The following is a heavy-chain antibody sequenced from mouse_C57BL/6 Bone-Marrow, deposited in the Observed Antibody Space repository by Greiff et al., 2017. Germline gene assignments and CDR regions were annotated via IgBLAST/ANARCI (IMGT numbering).Heavy chain of an antibody. CDR2: IDPSDSYT. Sequence: VQLQQPGAELVKPGASVKLSCKASGYTFTSYWMQWVKQRPGQGLEWIGEIDPSDSYTNYNQKFKGKATLTVDNSSSTAYMQLRSLTSEDSAVYYCARWELRYWYFDVWGTGTTVTVSS. CDR3: ARWELRYWYFDV. D-gene: IGHD2-4*01. V-gene: IGHV1-50*01. J-gene: IGHJ1*03. CDR1: GYTFTSYW.